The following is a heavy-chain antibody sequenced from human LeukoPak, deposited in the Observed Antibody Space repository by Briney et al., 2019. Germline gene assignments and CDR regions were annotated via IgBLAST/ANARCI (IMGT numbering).Heavy chain of an antibody. CDR3: ARGYCSSGSCYSYYYYNYMDV. CDR1: GGSISSSSYY. CDR2: IHYSGST. Sequence: SETLSLTCTVSGGSISSSSYYWGWIRQPPGKGLEWIGCIHYSGSTNYNPSLKSRVTISVDTSKNQFSLKLSSVTAADTAVYYCARGYCSSGSCYSYYYYNYMDVWGKGTTVTVSS. J-gene: IGHJ6*03. V-gene: IGHV4-39*07. D-gene: IGHD2-15*01.